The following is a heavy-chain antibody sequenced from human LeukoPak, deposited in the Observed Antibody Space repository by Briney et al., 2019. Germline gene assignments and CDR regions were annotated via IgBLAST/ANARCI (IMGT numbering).Heavy chain of an antibody. CDR1: GFTFSGSA. V-gene: IGHV3-73*01. CDR3: TRDYGVLFDY. Sequence: PGGSLRLSCAASGFTFSGSAIHWVRQASGKGLEWVGRIRSKANSYATSSAASVKGRSTISRDDSKNTAYLQMNSLKTEDTAVYYCTRDYGVLFDYWGQGTLVTVSS. J-gene: IGHJ4*02. CDR2: IRSKANSYAT. D-gene: IGHD4-17*01.